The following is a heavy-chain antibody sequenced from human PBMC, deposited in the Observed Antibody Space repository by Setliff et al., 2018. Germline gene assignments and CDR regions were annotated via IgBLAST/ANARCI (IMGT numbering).Heavy chain of an antibody. Sequence: SETLSLTCTVSGGSISSNNYYWTWIRQPAGKAPEWIGHIYMSGSTNYNPSLQSRVTISVDTSKNQFSLKLSSVTAADTAVYYCARDRRGFYYYMDVWGKGTTVTVSS. CDR1: GGSISSNNYY. V-gene: IGHV4-61*09. CDR3: ARDRRGFYYYMDV. D-gene: IGHD3-10*01. J-gene: IGHJ6*03. CDR2: IYMSGST.